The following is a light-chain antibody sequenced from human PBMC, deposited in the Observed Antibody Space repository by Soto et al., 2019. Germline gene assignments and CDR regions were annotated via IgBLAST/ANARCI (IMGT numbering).Light chain of an antibody. J-gene: IGKJ4*01. CDR2: GSS. CDR3: QQYGSSPST. V-gene: IGKV3-20*01. Sequence: EIVLTQSPGTLSLSPGERATFSCRASQSVSSYLAWYQQKPGQAPRVLIYGSSSRATGIPDRFSGSGSGTDFTLTITSLEPEDFAVYYCQQYGSSPSTFGGGTKVEIK. CDR1: QSVSSY.